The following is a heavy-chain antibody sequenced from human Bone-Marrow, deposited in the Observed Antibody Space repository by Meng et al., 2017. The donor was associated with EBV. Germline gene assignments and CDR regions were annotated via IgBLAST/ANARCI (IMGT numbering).Heavy chain of an antibody. J-gene: IGHJ5*02. CDR1: GDSISSFYY. D-gene: IGHD6-19*01. Sequence: RPPRESGPGQVKPSDTLSLTCTVSGDSISSFYYWGWIRQPPGRGLEWIGSVHYTGSTYYSPSLKSRVTVSVDTSKNQFSLRLTSVTAADTAVYYCARPFPSWQSPRLDPFGAWGQGTLVTVSS. CDR3: ARPFPSWQSPRLDPFGA. CDR2: VHYTGST. V-gene: IGHV4-39*01.